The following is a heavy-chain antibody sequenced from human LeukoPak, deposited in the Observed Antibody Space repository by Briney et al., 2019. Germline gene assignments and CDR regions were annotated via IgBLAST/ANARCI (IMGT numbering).Heavy chain of an antibody. CDR2: ISGSGGST. Sequence: PGGSLRLSCAASGFTFSSYAMSWVRQAPGKGLEWVSAISGSGGSTYYADSVKGRFTISRDSSKNTLYLQMNSLRAEDTAVYYCAKVVRYSSSHDAFDIWGQGTMVTVSS. CDR3: AKVVRYSSSHDAFDI. D-gene: IGHD6-13*01. V-gene: IGHV3-23*01. CDR1: GFTFSSYA. J-gene: IGHJ3*02.